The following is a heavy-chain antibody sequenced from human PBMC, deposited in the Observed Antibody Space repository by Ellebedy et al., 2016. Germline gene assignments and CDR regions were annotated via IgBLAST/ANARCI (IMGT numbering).Heavy chain of an antibody. CDR1: GFTFSSYS. V-gene: IGHV3-30*03. CDR2: ISYDGSNK. D-gene: IGHD3-10*01. Sequence: GGSLRLXXAASGFTFSSYSMNWVRQAPGKGLEWVAVISYDGSNKYYADSVKGRFTISRDNSKNTLYLQMNSLRAEDTAVYYCARDRGYYGYGGDNWFDPWGQGTLVTVSS. CDR3: ARDRGYYGYGGDNWFDP. J-gene: IGHJ5*02.